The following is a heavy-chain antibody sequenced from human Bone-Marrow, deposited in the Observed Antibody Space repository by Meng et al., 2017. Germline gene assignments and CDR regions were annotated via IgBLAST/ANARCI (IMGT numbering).Heavy chain of an antibody. Sequence: QLPPQESGPGLVKPSATLSLTCTVSGGSISSSSYYWGWIRQPPGKGLEWIGSIYYSGSTYYNPSLKSRVTISVDTSKNQFSLKLSSVTAADTAVYYCARGFAEMATITNWFDPWGQGTLVTVSS. D-gene: IGHD5-24*01. CDR2: IYYSGST. V-gene: IGHV4-39*07. J-gene: IGHJ5*02. CDR1: GGSISSSSYY. CDR3: ARGFAEMATITNWFDP.